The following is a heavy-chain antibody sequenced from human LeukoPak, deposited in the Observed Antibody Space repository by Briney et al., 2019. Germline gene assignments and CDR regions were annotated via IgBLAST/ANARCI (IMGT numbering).Heavy chain of an antibody. D-gene: IGHD3-22*01. CDR3: ARVPSGYGYNWFDP. V-gene: IGHV4-31*03. CDR2: IYYSGST. Sequence: PSETLSLTCTVSGGSISSGGYYWSWIRQYPGKGLEWIGSIYYSGSTYYNPSLKSRVIISVDTSKNQFSLKLSPVTAADTAVYYCARVPSGYGYNWFDPWGQGTLVTVSS. CDR1: GGSISSGGYY. J-gene: IGHJ5*02.